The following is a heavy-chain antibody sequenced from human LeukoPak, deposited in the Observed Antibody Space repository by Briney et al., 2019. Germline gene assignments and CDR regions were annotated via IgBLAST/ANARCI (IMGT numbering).Heavy chain of an antibody. CDR1: GFTFSSYW. D-gene: IGHD6-19*01. CDR2: IKQDGSEK. V-gene: IGHV3-7*01. Sequence: GGSLRLSCAASGFTFSSYWMSWVRQAPGKGLEWVANIKQDGSEKYYVDSVKGRFTISRDNAKNSLYLQMNSLRAEDTAVYYCARDVGSSGRNLFWFDPWGQGTLVTVSS. CDR3: ARDVGSSGRNLFWFDP. J-gene: IGHJ5*02.